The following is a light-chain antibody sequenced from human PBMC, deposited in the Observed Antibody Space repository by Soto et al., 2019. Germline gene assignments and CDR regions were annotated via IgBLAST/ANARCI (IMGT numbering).Light chain of an antibody. V-gene: IGLV2-14*01. CDR3: TSYTSDNRSYV. CDR2: EVS. CDR1: SSDLAIYNY. J-gene: IGLJ1*01. Sequence: QSALTQPASVSGSPGQSITISCTGTSSDLAIYNYVSWYRQHPGKAPKLMIYEVSNRPSGVSNRFSGSKSANTASLTISGLQADDEAHYYCTSYTSDNRSYVFGTGTKVTVL.